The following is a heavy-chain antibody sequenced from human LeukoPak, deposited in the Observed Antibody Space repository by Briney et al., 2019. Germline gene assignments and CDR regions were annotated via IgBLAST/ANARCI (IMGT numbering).Heavy chain of an antibody. D-gene: IGHD2-2*01. CDR3: ARGYHGSDYFDY. CDR1: GGSFSGYY. CDR2: INHSGST. V-gene: IGHV4-34*01. J-gene: IGHJ4*02. Sequence: SETLSLTCAVYGGSFSGYYWSWIRQPPGKGREWIGEINHSGSTNYNPSLKSRVTISVDTSKNQFSLKLSSVTAADTAVYYCARGYHGSDYFDYWGQGTLVTVSS.